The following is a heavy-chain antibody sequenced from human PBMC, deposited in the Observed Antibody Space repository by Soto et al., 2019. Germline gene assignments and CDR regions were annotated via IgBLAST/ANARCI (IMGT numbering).Heavy chain of an antibody. J-gene: IGHJ4*02. CDR2: IYQSGSY. Sequence: SETLSLTCAVSGAPISSAAYYWIWHPPHQGKDLKWIGYIYQSGSYNLTPSLKIPLTVSIDTSKNQFTLALVTVTDADADVCYCARGESYYHTYYFDYWGQGTLVTVSS. D-gene: IGHD3-10*01. CDR1: GAPISSAAYY. CDR3: ARGESYYHTYYFDY. V-gene: IGHV4-31*11.